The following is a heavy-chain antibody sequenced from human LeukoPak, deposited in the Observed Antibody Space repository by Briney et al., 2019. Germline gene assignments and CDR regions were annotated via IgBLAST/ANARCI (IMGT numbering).Heavy chain of an antibody. CDR2: ISWNSGTI. J-gene: IGHJ2*01. CDR1: GFTFDDYA. CDR3: ARISYDSIGGRYFDL. Sequence: PGGSLRLSCAASGFTFDDYAMHWVRQVPGKGLDWVSGISWNSGTIGYADSVKGRFTISRDNAKNTLYLQMNSLGAEDTAVYYCARISYDSIGGRYFDLWGRGTLVTVSS. D-gene: IGHD3-22*01. V-gene: IGHV3-9*01.